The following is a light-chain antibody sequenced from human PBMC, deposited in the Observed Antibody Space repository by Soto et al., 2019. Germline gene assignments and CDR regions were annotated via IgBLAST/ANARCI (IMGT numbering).Light chain of an antibody. CDR2: DVS. CDR1: SSDVGGYNH. J-gene: IGLJ2*01. CDR3: SSYTSSGTVV. Sequence: QSPLTQPASVSGSPGQSITISCTGTSSDVGGYNHVSWYQQHPGKAPKLMIYDVSNRPSGVSNRFSGSKSGNTASLTISGLQAEDEADYYCSSYTSSGTVVFGGGTKVTVL. V-gene: IGLV2-14*01.